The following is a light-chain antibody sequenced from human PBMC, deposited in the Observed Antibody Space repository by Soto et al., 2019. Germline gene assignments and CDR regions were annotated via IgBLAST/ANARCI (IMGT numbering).Light chain of an antibody. CDR1: QSISSY. V-gene: IGKV1-39*01. CDR2: AAS. CDR3: QQSYSTRWT. Sequence: DIQMTQSPSSLSASVGDRVTITCRASQSISSYLNWYQQKPGKAPKLLIYAASSLQRGVPSRFSGSGSGTDFTLTFSSLQPEDFATYYCQQSYSTRWTFGQGTKVEIK. J-gene: IGKJ1*01.